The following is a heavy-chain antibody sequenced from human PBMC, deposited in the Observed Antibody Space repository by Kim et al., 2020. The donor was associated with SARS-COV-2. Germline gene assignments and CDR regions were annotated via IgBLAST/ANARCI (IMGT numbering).Heavy chain of an antibody. CDR3: AKSRVDCSGGSCYHYFDY. D-gene: IGHD2-15*01. J-gene: IGHJ4*02. Sequence: KGRFNISRDNSKKALYLQMNSLRAEDTAVYYCAKSRVDCSGGSCYHYFDYWGQGTLVTVSS. V-gene: IGHV3-30*02.